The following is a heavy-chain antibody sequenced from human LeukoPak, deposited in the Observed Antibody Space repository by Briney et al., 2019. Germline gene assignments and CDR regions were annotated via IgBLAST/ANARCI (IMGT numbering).Heavy chain of an antibody. CDR3: ARHRMWEWPTDDAFDI. V-gene: IGHV4-59*08. CDR2: IYYSGST. D-gene: IGHD1-26*01. Sequence: SETLSLTCTVSGGSLSSYYWSWIRQPPGKGLEWIGYIYYSGSTNYNPSLKSRVTISVDTSKNQFSLKLSSVTAADTAVYYCARHRMWEWPTDDAFDIWGQGTMVTVSS. CDR1: GGSLSSYY. J-gene: IGHJ3*02.